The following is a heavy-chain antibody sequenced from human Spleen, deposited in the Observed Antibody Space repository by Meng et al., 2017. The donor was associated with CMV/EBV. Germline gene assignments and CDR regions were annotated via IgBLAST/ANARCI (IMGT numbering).Heavy chain of an antibody. Sequence: ASVKVSCKASGYTFTTYYIHWVRQAPGQGLEWMGWIHPSSGGTNYAQKFQGRVAMSSDTSITTGYMELTRLRFDDTAVYYCASGWDYYYGMDVWGQGTTVTVSS. CDR3: ASGWDYYYGMDV. V-gene: IGHV1-2*02. CDR1: GYTFTTYY. D-gene: IGHD6-19*01. CDR2: IHPSSGGT. J-gene: IGHJ6*02.